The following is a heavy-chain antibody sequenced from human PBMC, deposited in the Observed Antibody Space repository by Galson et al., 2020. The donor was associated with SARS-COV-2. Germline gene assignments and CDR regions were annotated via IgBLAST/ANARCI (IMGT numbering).Heavy chain of an antibody. V-gene: IGHV4-39*01. CDR2: IYHSGST. CDR1: VRSISSSSYY. J-gene: IGHJ6*02. CDR3: AGAVVAATRSVYYGMDV. D-gene: IGHD2-15*01. Sequence: SETLSLTCTVPVRSISSSSYYWGWIRQPPGQRLEWIGSIYHSGSTYYNPSLKSRVTISVDTSKNQFSLKLSSVTAADTAVYYCAGAVVAATRSVYYGMDVWGQGTTVTVSS.